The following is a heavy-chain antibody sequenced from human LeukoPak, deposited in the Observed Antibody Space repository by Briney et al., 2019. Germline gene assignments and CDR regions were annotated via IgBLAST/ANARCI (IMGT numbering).Heavy chain of an antibody. D-gene: IGHD1-14*01. CDR1: GYSISSGYY. V-gene: IGHV4-38-2*02. CDR2: IYHSGST. CDR3: ARHAGEPCFDY. Sequence: SETLSLTCTVSGYSISSGYYWGWIRQPPGKGLEWIRSIYHSGSTYYNPSLKSRVTISVDTSKNQVSLKLSSVTAADTAVYYCARHAGEPCFDYWGQGTLVTVSS. J-gene: IGHJ4*02.